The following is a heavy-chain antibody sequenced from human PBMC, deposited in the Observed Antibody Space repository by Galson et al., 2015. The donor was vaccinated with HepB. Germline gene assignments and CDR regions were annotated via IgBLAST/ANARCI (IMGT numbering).Heavy chain of an antibody. V-gene: IGHV5-51*01. CDR2: IYPGDSDA. J-gene: IGHJ4*02. CDR3: ASLRGADPLGFDY. D-gene: IGHD3-16*01. Sequence: QSGAEVKKPGESLKISCKGSGYNFATYWIGWVRQMPGKGLEWMGIIYPGDSDARYSPSFQGRVAISADKSISTAYLQWSTLKASDTAMYYCASLRGADPLGFDYWGQGTLVTVSS. CDR1: GYNFATYW.